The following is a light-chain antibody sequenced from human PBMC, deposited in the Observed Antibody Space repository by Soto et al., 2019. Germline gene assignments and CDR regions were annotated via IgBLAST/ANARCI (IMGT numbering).Light chain of an antibody. V-gene: IGKV3D-20*01. CDR1: QSVSDNS. CDR3: QQYGSLRLT. CDR2: DAS. J-gene: IGKJ4*01. Sequence: EIVLTQSPATLSLSPGERATLSCGASQSVSDNSLAWYQQKPGLAPRLLIYDASTRATGIPDRFSGSGSGTDFTLTIIRLEPADFAVYYCQQYGSLRLTFGGGTKVEI.